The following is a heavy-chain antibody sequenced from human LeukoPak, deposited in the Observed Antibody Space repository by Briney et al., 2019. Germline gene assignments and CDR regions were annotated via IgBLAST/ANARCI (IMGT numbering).Heavy chain of an antibody. CDR1: GGSISSGGYY. J-gene: IGHJ5*02. Sequence: SQTLSLTCTVSGGSISSGGYYWSWIRQHPGKGLEWIGYIYYSGSTYYNPSLESRVTISVDTSKNQFSLKLSSVTAADTAVYYCAAQDVNWFDPWGQGTLVTVSS. CDR2: IYYSGST. CDR3: AAQDVNWFDP. V-gene: IGHV4-31*03. D-gene: IGHD2-15*01.